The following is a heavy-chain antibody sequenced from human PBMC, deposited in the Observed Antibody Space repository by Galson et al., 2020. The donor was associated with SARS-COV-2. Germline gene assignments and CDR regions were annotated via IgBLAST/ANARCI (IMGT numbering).Heavy chain of an antibody. CDR1: GFTVSANY. Sequence: EGSLRLSCAASGFTVSANYMSWVRQAPGKGLEWVSVIHSGGNTFYADSVKARFTISRDDSKNTLYLQMNSLRADDTAVYYCARGYSSGWGLFDYWGQGTLVSVSS. D-gene: IGHD6-19*01. CDR2: IHSGGNT. CDR3: ARGYSSGWGLFDY. J-gene: IGHJ4*02. V-gene: IGHV3-53*01.